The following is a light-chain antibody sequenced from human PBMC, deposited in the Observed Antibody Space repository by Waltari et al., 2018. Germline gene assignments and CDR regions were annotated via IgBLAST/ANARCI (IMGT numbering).Light chain of an antibody. V-gene: IGKV3-20*01. J-gene: IGKJ2*01. CDR1: QTISHNY. Sequence: EIVLTQSPGTLSLSPGERATLSCRASQTISHNYLASQAKPGQAPRLLIYAVSHRATGIPDRFSGGGSGTDFTLTISRLEPEDFAVYYCQQFGGSPKYTFGQGTKLEIK. CDR2: AVS. CDR3: QQFGGSPKYT.